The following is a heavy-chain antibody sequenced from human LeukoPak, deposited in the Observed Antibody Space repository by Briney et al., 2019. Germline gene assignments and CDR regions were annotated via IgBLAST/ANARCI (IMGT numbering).Heavy chain of an antibody. D-gene: IGHD3-22*01. CDR1: GYSFPNYW. J-gene: IGHJ4*02. CDR3: ARRLRDSGGYFLYNFDY. V-gene: IGHV5-51*01. Sequence: PGESLKISCKGSGYSFPNYWIGWMRQKSGKGLEWMGIIYPDDSDTRYGPSFQGQVIMSADKSISTAYLQWSSLKASDTAMYYCARRLRDSGGYFLYNFDYWGQGTLVTVSS. CDR2: IYPDDSDT.